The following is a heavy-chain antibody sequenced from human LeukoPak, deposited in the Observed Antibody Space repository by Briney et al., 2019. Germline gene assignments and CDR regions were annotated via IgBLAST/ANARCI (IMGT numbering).Heavy chain of an antibody. V-gene: IGHV4-39*07. D-gene: IGHD3-3*01. CDR3: ARAIWSGHPGGLDY. CDR2: IYYSGST. J-gene: IGHJ4*02. CDR1: GGSISSSSYY. Sequence: PSETLSLTCTVSGGSISSSSYYWGWIRQPPGKGLEWIGSIYYSGSTYYNPSLKSRVTISVDTSKNQFSLKLSSVTAADTAVYYCARAIWSGHPGGLDYWGQGTLVTVSS.